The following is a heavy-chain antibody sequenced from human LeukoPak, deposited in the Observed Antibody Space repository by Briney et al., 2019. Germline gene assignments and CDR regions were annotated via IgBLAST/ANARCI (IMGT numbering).Heavy chain of an antibody. V-gene: IGHV4-34*01. D-gene: IGHD1-1*01. Sequence: SETLSLTCAVYGGSFSGYYWSWIRQPPGKGLEWIGEINHSGSTNYNPSLKSRVTISVDTSKNQFSLKLSSATAADTAVYYCARGVQDYYYYMDVWGKGTTVTVSS. J-gene: IGHJ6*03. CDR2: INHSGST. CDR1: GGSFSGYY. CDR3: ARGVQDYYYYMDV.